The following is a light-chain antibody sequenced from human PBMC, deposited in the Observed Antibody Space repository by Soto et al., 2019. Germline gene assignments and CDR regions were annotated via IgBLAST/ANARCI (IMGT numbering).Light chain of an antibody. CDR3: ATWDSSLKAVV. CDR2: DND. CDR1: CPNIGKNY. J-gene: IGLJ2*01. Sequence: QSALTQPPSVSAAPGQKVTISCSGSCPNIGKNYVSWYLHLPGTAPKFLIYDNDVRASGIPDRFSGSKSGTSATLGITGLQPGDEADYYCATWDSSLKAVVFGGGTKLTVL. V-gene: IGLV1-51*01.